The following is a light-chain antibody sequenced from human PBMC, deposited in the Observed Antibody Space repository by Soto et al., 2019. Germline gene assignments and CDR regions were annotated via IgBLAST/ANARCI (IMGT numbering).Light chain of an antibody. J-gene: IGKJ4*01. CDR1: QSISSH. CDR3: QQPINWPLT. CDR2: GAS. V-gene: IGKV3-11*01. Sequence: EIVLTQSPATLSLSPGERATLSCRASQSISSHLAWYQQKPGQAPRLLIYGASNRATGIPARFSGSGSGIDFTLTISSLEPEDFAVYYCQQPINWPLTFGGGTKVEIK.